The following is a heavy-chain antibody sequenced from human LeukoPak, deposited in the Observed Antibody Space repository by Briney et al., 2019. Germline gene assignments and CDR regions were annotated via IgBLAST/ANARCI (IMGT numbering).Heavy chain of an antibody. J-gene: IGHJ4*02. CDR2: INPNSGGT. CDR3: ARMDTVTTPRGEY. D-gene: IGHD4-17*01. CDR1: GYTLTGYY. Sequence: ASVKVSCKASGYTLTGYYMHWVRQAPGQGLEWMGWINPNSGGTNYAQKFQGRVTMTRDTSISTAYMELSRLRSDDTAVYYCARMDTVTTPRGEYWGQGTLVTVSS. V-gene: IGHV1-2*02.